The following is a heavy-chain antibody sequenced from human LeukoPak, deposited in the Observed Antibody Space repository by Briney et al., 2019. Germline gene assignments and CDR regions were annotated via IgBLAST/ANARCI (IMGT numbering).Heavy chain of an antibody. D-gene: IGHD1-26*01. J-gene: IGHJ4*02. CDR3: AREADSGSYYVTYYFDY. CDR2: INSDGSST. CDR1: GFTFSSYW. Sequence: GGSLRLSCAASGFTFSSYWRHWVRQAPGKGLVWFSRINSDGSSTSYADSVKGRFTISRDNAKNTLYLQMNSLRAEDTAEYYCAREADSGSYYVTYYFDYWGQGNLVTVSS. V-gene: IGHV3-74*01.